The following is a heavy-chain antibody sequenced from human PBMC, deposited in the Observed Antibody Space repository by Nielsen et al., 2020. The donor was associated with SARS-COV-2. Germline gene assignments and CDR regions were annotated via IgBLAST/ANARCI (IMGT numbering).Heavy chain of an antibody. CDR2: IYYSGSV. CDR3: ARGDIAVVPAAMFRGDDAFDI. CDR1: GGSLSSRNYY. J-gene: IGHJ3*02. D-gene: IGHD2-2*01. V-gene: IGHV4-39*02. Sequence: GSLRLSCTVSGGSLSSRNYYWAWIRQPPGKGLEWIGTIYYSGSVSYNPSLRSRVTISVDTSKKHFSLKLTSVTAADTAVYFCARGDIAVVPAAMFRGDDAFDIWGQGTMVRVSS.